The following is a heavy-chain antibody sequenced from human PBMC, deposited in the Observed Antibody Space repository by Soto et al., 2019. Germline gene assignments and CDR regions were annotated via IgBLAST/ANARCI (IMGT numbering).Heavy chain of an antibody. CDR2: INSDGSGI. Sequence: VQLVESGGGLVQPGGSLRLSCAASGFMFNTCWMHWVRQAPGKGLTWVSRINSDGSGINYADSVKGRFTISRDNAKNTLYLQMSSLRGEDSAVYYCARDRSYNMDVWGQGTTVTVSS. D-gene: IGHD1-1*01. J-gene: IGHJ6*02. CDR3: ARDRSYNMDV. CDR1: GFMFNTCW. V-gene: IGHV3-74*01.